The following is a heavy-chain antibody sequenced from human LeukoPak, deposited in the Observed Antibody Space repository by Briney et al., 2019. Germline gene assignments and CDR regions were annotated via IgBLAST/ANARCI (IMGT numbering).Heavy chain of an antibody. Sequence: ASVKLSCKASGYTFTSYDINWVRQATGQGLGWMGWMNPNSGNTGYAQKFQGRVTMTRNTSISTAYMELSSLRSEDTAVYYCARGRMVRGVTWWFDPWAQGTLVTVSS. D-gene: IGHD3-10*01. CDR1: GYTFTSYD. V-gene: IGHV1-8*01. J-gene: IGHJ5*02. CDR2: MNPNSGNT. CDR3: ARGRMVRGVTWWFDP.